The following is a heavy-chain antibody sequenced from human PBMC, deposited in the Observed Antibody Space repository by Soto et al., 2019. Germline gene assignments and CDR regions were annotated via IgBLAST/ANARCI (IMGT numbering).Heavy chain of an antibody. J-gene: IGHJ6*02. CDR1: GGTFNNYA. D-gene: IGHD3-10*01. V-gene: IGHV1-69*01. CDR3: ARCGGPGEDSGSQYNAPANYYGMDV. Sequence: QVQLVQSGAEVKKPGSSVKVSCKASGGTFNNYAISWVRQAPGQGLEWMGGIIPMFGTPNYAQKFQDRVTIIADESTSTAYMELSSLTSEDTAVYYCARCGGPGEDSGSQYNAPANYYGMDVWGQGTTVTVSS. CDR2: IIPMFGTP.